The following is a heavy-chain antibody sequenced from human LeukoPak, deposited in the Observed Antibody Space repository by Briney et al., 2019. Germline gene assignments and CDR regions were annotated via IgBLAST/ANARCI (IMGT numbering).Heavy chain of an antibody. D-gene: IGHD1-26*01. V-gene: IGHV1-2*04. Sequence: RWASEKVSCKASGYTFTGYYMHWVRQAPGQGLEWMGWINPNSGGTNYAQKFQGWVTMTRDTSISTAYMELSRLRSDDTAVYYCAREIVGATVPAFDIWGQGTMVTVSS. J-gene: IGHJ3*02. CDR1: GYTFTGYY. CDR3: AREIVGATVPAFDI. CDR2: INPNSGGT.